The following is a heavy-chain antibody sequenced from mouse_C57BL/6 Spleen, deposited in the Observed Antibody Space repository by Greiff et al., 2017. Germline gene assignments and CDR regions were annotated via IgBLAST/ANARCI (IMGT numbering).Heavy chain of an antibody. V-gene: IGHV1-52*01. CDR2: IDPSDSET. D-gene: IGHD2-5*01. Sequence: QVQLQQPGAELVRPGSSVKLSCKASGYTFTSYWMHWVKQRPIQGLEWIGNIDPSDSETHYNQKFKDKATLTVDKSSSTAYMQLSSLTSEDSAVYYCARAPYYSNYYWYFDVWGTGTTVTVSS. CDR1: GYTFTSYW. J-gene: IGHJ1*03. CDR3: ARAPYYSNYYWYFDV.